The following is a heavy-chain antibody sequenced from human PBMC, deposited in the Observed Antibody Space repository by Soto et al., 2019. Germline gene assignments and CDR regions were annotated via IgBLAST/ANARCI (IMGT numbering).Heavy chain of an antibody. Sequence: GESLKISCAASGFTFSSYSMNWVRQAPGKGLEWVSYISSSSSTIYYADSVKGRFTISRDNAKNSLYLQMNSLRAEDTAVYYCARGWRYCSGGSCYSLALNDAFDIWGQGTMVTVSS. D-gene: IGHD2-15*01. J-gene: IGHJ3*02. V-gene: IGHV3-48*01. CDR3: ARGWRYCSGGSCYSLALNDAFDI. CDR2: ISSSSSTI. CDR1: GFTFSSYS.